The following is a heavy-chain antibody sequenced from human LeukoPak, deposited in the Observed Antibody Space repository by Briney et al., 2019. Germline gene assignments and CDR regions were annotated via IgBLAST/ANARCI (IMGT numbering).Heavy chain of an antibody. V-gene: IGHV1-2*06. CDR1: GYTFTGYY. D-gene: IGHD6-19*01. J-gene: IGHJ4*02. CDR2: INPNSGGT. Sequence: ASVKVSCKASGYTFTGYYMHWVRQDPGQGLEWMGRINPNSGGTNYAQKFQGRVTMTRDTSISTAYMELSRLRSDDTAVYYCARDPVAGDLFDYWGQGTLVTVSS. CDR3: ARDPVAGDLFDY.